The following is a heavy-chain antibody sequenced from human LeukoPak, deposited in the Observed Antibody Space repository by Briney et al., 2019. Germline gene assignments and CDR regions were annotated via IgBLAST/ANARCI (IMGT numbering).Heavy chain of an antibody. J-gene: IGHJ4*02. V-gene: IGHV1-2*06. D-gene: IGHD6-19*01. Sequence: ASVKVSCKASGYTFTGYYMHWVRQAPGQGLEWMGRTNPNSGGTNYAQKFQGRVTMTRDTSIGTAYMELSRLRSDDTAVYYCALIAVAGHGLGYWGQGTLVTVSS. CDR2: TNPNSGGT. CDR1: GYTFTGYY. CDR3: ALIAVAGHGLGY.